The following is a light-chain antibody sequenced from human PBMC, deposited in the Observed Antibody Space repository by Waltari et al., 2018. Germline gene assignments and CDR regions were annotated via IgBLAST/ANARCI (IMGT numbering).Light chain of an antibody. Sequence: QSALSQPASVSGSPGQSVTISCTGTSKDVGANDYASWYQQPPGRAPKLMIYYVRQRSSGVSNRFSGSRAGNTASLTISGLQTEDEADYYCTAYTTSATLVFGGGTRLTVL. V-gene: IGLV2-14*03. CDR1: SKDVGANDY. J-gene: IGLJ3*02. CDR2: YVR. CDR3: TAYTTSATLV.